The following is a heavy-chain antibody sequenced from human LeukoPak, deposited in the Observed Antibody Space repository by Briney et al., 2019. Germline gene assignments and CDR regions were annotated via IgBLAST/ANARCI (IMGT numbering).Heavy chain of an antibody. CDR1: GYSISSGYY. CDR2: IYYSGNT. CDR3: ARTKYSGTSDDAFDI. V-gene: IGHV4-38-2*02. J-gene: IGHJ3*02. D-gene: IGHD1-26*01. Sequence: SETLSLTCTVSGYSISSGYYWGWIRQPPGKGLEWIGNIYYSGNTYYKPSLKSRVPISIDRSRNQFSLKLSSVTAADTAVYYCARTKYSGTSDDAFDIWGQGTMVTVSS.